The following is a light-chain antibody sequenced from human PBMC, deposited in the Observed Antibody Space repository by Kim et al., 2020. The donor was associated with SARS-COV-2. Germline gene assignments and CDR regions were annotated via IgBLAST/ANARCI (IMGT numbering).Light chain of an antibody. CDR2: DVN. CDR1: SSDVGGYNY. CDR3: SSYTSSSTAV. Sequence: QSALTQPASVSGSPGQSITISCTGTSSDVGGYNYVSWYQQHPGKAPKLMIYDVNKRPSGGSNRFSGSKSGNTASLTISGLQAEDEADYYCSSYTSSSTAVFGTGNKVTVL. J-gene: IGLJ1*01. V-gene: IGLV2-14*03.